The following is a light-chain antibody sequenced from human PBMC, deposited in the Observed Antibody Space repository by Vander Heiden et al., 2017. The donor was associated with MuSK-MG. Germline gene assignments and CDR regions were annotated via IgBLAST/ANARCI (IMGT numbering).Light chain of an antibody. Sequence: DIVMTQYPYSLAVSLGERATINCRSSQSVLYSSTNNNDLARHQQKQGQPPKLLIYWASTRVAGVPDRFSGSGPVTDFTITISSMQAEDVAVYYCQQYYSTLTWTFGQGTKVEIK. CDR1: QSVLYSSTNNND. J-gene: IGKJ1*01. CDR2: WAS. V-gene: IGKV4-1*01. CDR3: QQYYSTLTWT.